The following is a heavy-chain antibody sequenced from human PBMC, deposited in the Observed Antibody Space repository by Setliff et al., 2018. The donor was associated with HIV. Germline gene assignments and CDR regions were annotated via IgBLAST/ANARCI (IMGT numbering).Heavy chain of an antibody. CDR2: IIPMPGTA. D-gene: IGHD6-19*01. Sequence: SVKVSCKASGYTFSTSGMHWVRQAPGQGLEWMGGIIPMPGTANYAQKFQGRVTLTADESTSTAYMELSRLRSEDTAVYYCARPSVSATFDSWGQGTLVTGSS. V-gene: IGHV1-69*13. J-gene: IGHJ4*02. CDR1: GYTFSTSG. CDR3: ARPSVSATFDS.